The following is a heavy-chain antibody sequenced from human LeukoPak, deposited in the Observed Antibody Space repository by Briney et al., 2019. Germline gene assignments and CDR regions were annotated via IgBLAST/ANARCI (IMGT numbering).Heavy chain of an antibody. Sequence: GGSLRPSCAASGFTFSDYWMSWVRQAPGKGLEWVSGISGGGGGTYYADSVKGRFTISRDNSKNTLYLQMNSLRADDTAVYYCAKAPPGYSSSWYYFDYWGQGTLVTVSS. CDR2: ISGGGGGT. J-gene: IGHJ4*02. D-gene: IGHD6-13*01. CDR1: GFTFSDYW. CDR3: AKAPPGYSSSWYYFDY. V-gene: IGHV3-23*01.